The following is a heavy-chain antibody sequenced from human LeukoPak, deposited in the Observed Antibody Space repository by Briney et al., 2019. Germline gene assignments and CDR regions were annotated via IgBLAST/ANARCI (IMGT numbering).Heavy chain of an antibody. J-gene: IGHJ2*01. Sequence: GGSLRLSCAASGFTFSLSAMTWVRQPPGKGLEWVSSISSSSSYIYYADSVKGRFTISRDNAKNSLYPQMNSLRAEDTAVYYCARDEGGSGWYRSYWYFDLWGRGTLVTVSS. D-gene: IGHD6-19*01. CDR2: ISSSSSYI. CDR3: ARDEGGSGWYRSYWYFDL. CDR1: GFTFSLSA. V-gene: IGHV3-21*01.